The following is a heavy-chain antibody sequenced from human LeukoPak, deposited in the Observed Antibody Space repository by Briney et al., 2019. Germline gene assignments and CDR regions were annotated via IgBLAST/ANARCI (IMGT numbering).Heavy chain of an antibody. J-gene: IGHJ4*02. V-gene: IGHV4-39*01. Sequence: SETLSLTWTVSGGSISSSSYYWGWISQPPGKGLEWIGSIYYSGSTYYNPSLKSRVTISVDTSKNQFSLKLSSVTAADTAVYYCARLHSGYDSCNYFDYWGQGTLVTVSS. CDR2: IYYSGST. D-gene: IGHD5-12*01. CDR1: GGSISSSSYY. CDR3: ARLHSGYDSCNYFDY.